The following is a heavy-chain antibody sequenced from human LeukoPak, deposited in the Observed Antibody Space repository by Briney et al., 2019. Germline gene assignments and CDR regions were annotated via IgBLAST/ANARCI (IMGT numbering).Heavy chain of an antibody. CDR1: GFTFSNYA. CDR3: ARPSYDSTGYFV. J-gene: IGHJ4*02. CDR2: ILGGSSGTT. Sequence: GGSLRLSCAASGFTFSNYAMSWVRQAPGKGLEWVSAILGGSSGTTLYADSVKGRFTISRDNFRNTVYLQPNSLSAEDTAVYYCARPSYDSTGYFVWGQGTLVTVSS. V-gene: IGHV3-23*01. D-gene: IGHD3-22*01.